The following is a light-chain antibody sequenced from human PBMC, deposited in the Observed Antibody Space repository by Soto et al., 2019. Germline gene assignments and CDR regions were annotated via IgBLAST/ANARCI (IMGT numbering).Light chain of an antibody. Sequence: QSSLTQPASVSGSPGQSITISCTGTSSDVGGSNYVSWYQQHPGKAPKLMIYHVSNRPSGASNRFSGSKSGNTASLTISGLQAEDEADYYCSSYTSTNTFVFGPGTKLTVL. V-gene: IGLV2-14*03. CDR3: SSYTSTNTFV. CDR1: SSDVGGSNY. J-gene: IGLJ1*01. CDR2: HVS.